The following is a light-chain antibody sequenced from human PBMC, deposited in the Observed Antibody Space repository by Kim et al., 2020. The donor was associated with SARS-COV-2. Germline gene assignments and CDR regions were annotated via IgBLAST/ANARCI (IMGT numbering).Light chain of an antibody. V-gene: IGLV2-14*03. CDR3: SSYTSSSTLV. Sequence: GQSITIYCTGTSSDVGGYNYVSWYQQHPGKAPKLMIYDVSNRPSGVSNRVSGSKSGNTASLTISGLQAEDEADYYCSSYTSSSTLVFGGGTQLTVL. J-gene: IGLJ2*01. CDR1: SSDVGGYNY. CDR2: DVS.